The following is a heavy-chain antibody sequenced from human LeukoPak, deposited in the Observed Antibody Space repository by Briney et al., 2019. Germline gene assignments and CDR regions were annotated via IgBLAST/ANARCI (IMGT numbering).Heavy chain of an antibody. V-gene: IGHV4-34*01. CDR3: ARGLRHRASSFDP. CDR2: INHSGIT. Sequence: GSLRLSCAASGFTFSNYAMSWIRQAPGKGLEWIGEINHSGITNYNPSLKSRVTLSVDTSNNQFSLNLTSVTAADTAVYSCARGLRHRASSFDPWGQGTQVTVSS. D-gene: IGHD2-2*01. CDR1: GFTFSNYA. J-gene: IGHJ5*02.